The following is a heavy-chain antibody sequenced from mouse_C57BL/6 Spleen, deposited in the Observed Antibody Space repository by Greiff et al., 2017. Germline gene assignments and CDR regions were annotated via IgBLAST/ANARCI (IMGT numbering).Heavy chain of an antibody. CDR3: ARDYYGSCYGY. V-gene: IGHV1-82*01. CDR1: GYAFSSSW. J-gene: IGHJ2*01. CDR2: IYPGDGDT. Sequence: QVQLQQSGPELVKPGASVKISCKASGYAFSSSWMNWVKQRPGTGLEWIGRIYPGDGDTNYNGKFKGKATLTADKSSSKSYMQLSSLTSEDSAVYFCARDYYGSCYGYWGQGTTLTVSS. D-gene: IGHD1-1*01.